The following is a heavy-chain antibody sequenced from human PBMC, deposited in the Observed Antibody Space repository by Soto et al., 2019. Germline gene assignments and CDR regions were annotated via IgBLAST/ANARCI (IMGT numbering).Heavy chain of an antibody. V-gene: IGHV3-66*01. D-gene: IGHD2-2*01. CDR3: ARDHDQPGFFGY. CDR1: GFTVSSMS. CDR2: INSAGTT. Sequence: EVQLVESGGDLVQPGGSLGLSCAASGFTVSSMSMSWVRQAPGKGLEWVSLINSAGTTFYADSVRGRFTISRDNSKNTLYLQMNSLTADDTAVYFCARDHDQPGFFGYWGQGTLVTVSS. J-gene: IGHJ4*02.